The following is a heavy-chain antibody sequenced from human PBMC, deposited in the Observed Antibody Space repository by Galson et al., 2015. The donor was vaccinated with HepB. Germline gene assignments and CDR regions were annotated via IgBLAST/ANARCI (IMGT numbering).Heavy chain of an antibody. D-gene: IGHD3-22*01. J-gene: IGHJ4*02. CDR1: GFTFSSYA. CDR3: ARDYDSSGYYYNDY. V-gene: IGHV3-30-3*01. CDR2: ISYDGSNK. Sequence: SLRLSCAASGFTFSSYAMHWVRQAPGKGLEWVAVISYDGSNKYYADSVKGRFTISRDNSKNTLYLQMNSLRAEDTAVYYCARDYDSSGYYYNDYWGQGTLVTVSS.